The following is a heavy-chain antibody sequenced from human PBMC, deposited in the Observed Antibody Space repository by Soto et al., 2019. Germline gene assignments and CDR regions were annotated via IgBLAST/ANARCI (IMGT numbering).Heavy chain of an antibody. V-gene: IGHV3-33*01. CDR2: IWYDGSNK. Sequence: QVQLVESGGGVVQPGRSLRLSCAASGFTFSSYGMHWVRQAPGKGLEWVAVIWYDGSNKYYADSVKGRFTISRDNSKNTLYLQMNSVRAEDTAVYYCASWRLQGFAPWGQGTLGTVSS. J-gene: IGHJ5*02. D-gene: IGHD4-4*01. CDR1: GFTFSSYG. CDR3: ASWRLQGFAP.